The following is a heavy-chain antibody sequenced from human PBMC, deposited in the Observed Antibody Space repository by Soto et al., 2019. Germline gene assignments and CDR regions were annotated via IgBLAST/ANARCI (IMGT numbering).Heavy chain of an antibody. CDR2: IYYSGST. V-gene: IGHV4-39*01. Sequence: SETLSLTCTVSGGSISSSSYYWGWIRQPPGKGLEWIGSIYYSGSTYYNPSLKSRVTISVDTSKNQFSLKLSSVTAADTAVYYCASWLSSVLLWFGRTGSWFDPWGQGTLVTVSS. CDR3: ASWLSSVLLWFGRTGSWFDP. D-gene: IGHD3-10*01. CDR1: GGSISSSSYY. J-gene: IGHJ5*02.